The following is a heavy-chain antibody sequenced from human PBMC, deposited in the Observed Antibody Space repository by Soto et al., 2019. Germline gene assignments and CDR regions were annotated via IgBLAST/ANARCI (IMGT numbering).Heavy chain of an antibody. CDR2: ISYDGSNK. Sequence: QVQLVESGGGVVQPGRSLRLSCAASGFTFRSYGMHWVRQAPGKGLEWVAVISYDGSNKYYADSVKGRFTISRDNSKNTLYLQMNSLRAEDTAVYYCVRNYYYYGMDVWGQGTTVTVSS. J-gene: IGHJ6*02. CDR3: VRNYYYYGMDV. CDR1: GFTFRSYG. V-gene: IGHV3-30*03.